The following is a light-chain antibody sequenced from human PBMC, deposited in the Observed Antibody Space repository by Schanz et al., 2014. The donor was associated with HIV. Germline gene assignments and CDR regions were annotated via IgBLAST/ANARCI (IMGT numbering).Light chain of an antibody. Sequence: QSALTQPASVSGSPGQSITVSCTGTSSDVGSYIYVSWYQQHPGKAPKLMIYEVSKRPSGVPDRFSGSKSGNTASLTISGLQAEDEADYYCCSYAGSYTYVFGTGTKLTVL. CDR1: SSDVGSYIY. CDR2: EVS. J-gene: IGLJ1*01. CDR3: CSYAGSYTYV. V-gene: IGLV2-11*01.